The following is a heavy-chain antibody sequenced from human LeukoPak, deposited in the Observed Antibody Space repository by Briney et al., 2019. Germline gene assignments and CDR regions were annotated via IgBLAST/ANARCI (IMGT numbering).Heavy chain of an antibody. CDR1: GFTFSSDA. J-gene: IGHJ6*04. D-gene: IGHD3-10*02. CDR3: AELGITMIGGV. CDR2: ISGGST. V-gene: IGHV3-23*01. Sequence: PGGSLRLSCAASGFTFSSDAMSWVRQAPGKGLEWVSAISGGSTYYAGSVKGRFTISRDNAKNSLYLQMNSLRAEDTAVYYCAELGITMIGGVWGKGTTVTISS.